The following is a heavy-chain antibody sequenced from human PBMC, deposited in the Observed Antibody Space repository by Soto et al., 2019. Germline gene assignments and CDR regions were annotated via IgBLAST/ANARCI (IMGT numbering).Heavy chain of an antibody. J-gene: IGHJ4*02. V-gene: IGHV4-61*01. CDR3: ARRVGATPLKD. CDR2: IYYSGST. Sequence: QVQLQESGPGLVKASETLSLTCTVSGSSVSSTSYHWIWIRQPPGKGLEWIGNIYYSGSTNYNPSLKSRATISLDTFKNQFSLKLNSVTPADTAVYYCARRVGATPLKDWGQGTLVTVSS. CDR1: GSSVSSTSYH. D-gene: IGHD1-26*01.